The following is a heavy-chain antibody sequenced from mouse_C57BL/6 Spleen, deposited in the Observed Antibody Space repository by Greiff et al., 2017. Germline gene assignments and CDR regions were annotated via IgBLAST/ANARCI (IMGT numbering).Heavy chain of an antibody. CDR3: ARGDGSSYYFDY. D-gene: IGHD1-1*01. V-gene: IGHV1-19*01. J-gene: IGHJ2*01. CDR2: INPYNGGT. CDR1: GYTFTDYY. Sequence: SGPVLVKPGASVKMSCKASGYTFTDYYMNWVKQSHGKSLEWIGVINPYNGGTSYNQKFKGKATLTVDKSSSTAYMELNSLTSEDSAVYYCARGDGSSYYFDYWGQGTTRTVSS.